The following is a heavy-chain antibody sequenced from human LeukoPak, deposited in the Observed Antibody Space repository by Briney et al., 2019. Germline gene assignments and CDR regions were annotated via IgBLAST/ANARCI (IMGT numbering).Heavy chain of an antibody. CDR1: GGTFSSYA. Sequence: GASVKVSCKASGGTFSSYAISWVRQAPGQGLEWMGGIIPILGTANYAQKFQGRVTITADESTSTAYMELSSLRSEDTAVYYCARSGDYYYDSSGPQNWGQGTLVTVSS. D-gene: IGHD3-22*01. J-gene: IGHJ4*02. CDR2: IIPILGTA. CDR3: ARSGDYYYDSSGPQN. V-gene: IGHV1-69*13.